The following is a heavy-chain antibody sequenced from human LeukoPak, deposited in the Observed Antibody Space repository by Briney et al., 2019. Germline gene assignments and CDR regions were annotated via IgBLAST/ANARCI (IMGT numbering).Heavy chain of an antibody. CDR1: GGTFSSYA. J-gene: IGHJ4*02. CDR2: IIPIFGIA. CDR3: AGGGDGYNYGFDY. D-gene: IGHD5-24*01. V-gene: IGHV1-69*04. Sequence: SVKVSCKASGGTFSSYAISWVRQAPGQGLEWMGRIIPIFGIANYAQKFQGRVTITADKSTSTAYMELSSLRSEDTAVYYCAGGGDGYNYGFDYWGQGTLVTVS.